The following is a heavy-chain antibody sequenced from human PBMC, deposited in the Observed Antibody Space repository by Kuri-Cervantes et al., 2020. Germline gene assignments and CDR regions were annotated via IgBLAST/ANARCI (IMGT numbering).Heavy chain of an antibody. CDR3: TRHGAYLDY. CDR2: ISIYNGHT. CDR1: GYAFINHG. Sequence: ASVKVSCKASGYAFINHGITWVRQAPGQGLEWMGWISIYNGHTNYAQKFQDRVTMTTDTSTSTAYMELTSLTSDDTAVYYCTRHGAYLDYWGQGTLVTVSS. D-gene: IGHD4-17*01. J-gene: IGHJ4*02. V-gene: IGHV1-18*01.